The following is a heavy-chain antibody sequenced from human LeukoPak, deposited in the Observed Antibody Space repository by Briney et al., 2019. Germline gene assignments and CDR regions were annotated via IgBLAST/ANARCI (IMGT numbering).Heavy chain of an antibody. Sequence: GGSLRLSCAASGFTFSSYSMNWVRQAPGKGLEWVSSISSSSSYIYYADSVKGRFTISRDNSKNTLYLQMNSLRAEDTAVYYCAREAYYGSGRVWFDPWGQGTLVTVSS. CDR3: AREAYYGSGRVWFDP. D-gene: IGHD3-10*01. CDR2: ISSSSSYI. CDR1: GFTFSSYS. V-gene: IGHV3-21*04. J-gene: IGHJ5*02.